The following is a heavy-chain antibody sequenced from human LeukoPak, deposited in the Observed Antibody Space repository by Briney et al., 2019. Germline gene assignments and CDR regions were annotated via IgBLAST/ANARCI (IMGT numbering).Heavy chain of an antibody. CDR1: GLTFSNAW. V-gene: IGHV3-15*01. D-gene: IGHD1-14*01. J-gene: IGHJ4*02. Sequence: GGSLRLSCAASGLTFSNAWMSWVRQVPGKGLEWVGRIKRKSDGGTTDYAAPVKGRFTISRDDSKNTLYLQMNSLKSEDTAVYYCTTELDVRPNHYWGQGNPGHRLL. CDR3: TTELDVRPNHY. CDR2: IKRKSDGGTT.